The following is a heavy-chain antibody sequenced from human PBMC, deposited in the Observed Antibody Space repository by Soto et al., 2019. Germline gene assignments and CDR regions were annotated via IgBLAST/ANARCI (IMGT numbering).Heavy chain of an antibody. CDR3: AKARDYGDYYFDY. CDR2: ISGSGGST. V-gene: IGHV3-23*01. D-gene: IGHD4-17*01. CDR1: GFTFSSYS. Sequence: GGSLRLSCAASGFTFSSYSMSWVRQAPGKGLEWVSAISGSGGSTYYADSVKGRFTISRDNSKNTLYLQMNSLRAEDTAVYYCAKARDYGDYYFDYWGQGTLVTVSS. J-gene: IGHJ4*02.